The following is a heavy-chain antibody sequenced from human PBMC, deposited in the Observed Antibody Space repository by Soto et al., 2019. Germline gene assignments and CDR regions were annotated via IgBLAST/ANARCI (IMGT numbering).Heavy chain of an antibody. CDR3: ARDGIVVVPAAIRGNWFDP. V-gene: IGHV3-30-3*01. CDR1: GFTFSSYA. Sequence: GSLRLSCAASGFTFSSYAMHWVRQAPGKGLEWVAVISYDGSNKYYAESVKGRFTISRDNSKNTLYLQMNSLRAEDTALYHCARDGIVVVPAAIRGNWFDPWGLGTLVTVSS. D-gene: IGHD2-2*02. CDR2: ISYDGSNK. J-gene: IGHJ5*02.